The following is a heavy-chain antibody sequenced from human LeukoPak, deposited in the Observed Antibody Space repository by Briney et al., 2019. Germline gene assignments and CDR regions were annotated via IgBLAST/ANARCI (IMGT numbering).Heavy chain of an antibody. CDR2: FDPEDGET. Sequence: GASVKVSCKVSGYTLTELSMHWVRQAPGKGLEWMGGFDPEDGETIYAQKFQGRVTMTGDTSTDTAYMELSSLRSEDTAVYYCATTTSWVLGLDYWGQGTLVTVSS. V-gene: IGHV1-24*01. D-gene: IGHD4/OR15-4a*01. CDR3: ATTTSWVLGLDY. J-gene: IGHJ4*02. CDR1: GYTLTELS.